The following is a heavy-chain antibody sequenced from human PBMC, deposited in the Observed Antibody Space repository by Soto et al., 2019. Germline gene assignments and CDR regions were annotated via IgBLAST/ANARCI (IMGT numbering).Heavy chain of an antibody. CDR3: AKDRPGYCSSTSCPMDV. Sequence: GGSLRLCCAASGFTFSSYAMSWVRQAPGKGLEWVSVISGSGGSTYYADSVKGRFTISRDNSKNTLYLQMNSLRAEDTAVYYCAKDRPGYCSSTSCPMDVWGKGTTVTVSS. CDR2: ISGSGGST. D-gene: IGHD2-2*03. V-gene: IGHV3-23*01. CDR1: GFTFSSYA. J-gene: IGHJ6*03.